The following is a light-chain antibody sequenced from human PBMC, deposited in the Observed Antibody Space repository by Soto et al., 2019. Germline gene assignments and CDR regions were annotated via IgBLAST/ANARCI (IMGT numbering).Light chain of an antibody. CDR2: ATS. J-gene: IGKJ5*01. CDR1: QTIRSY. CDR3: QQSYSTRIT. V-gene: IGKV1-39*01. Sequence: DIQMTQSPSSLSASVADRVTITCRSSQTIRSYLHWYQQKPGKAPSLLIYATSNLQSGVPSRFSGSGSGIDFTLTISTVQPEDFATYYCQQSYSTRITFGQGTRLEIK.